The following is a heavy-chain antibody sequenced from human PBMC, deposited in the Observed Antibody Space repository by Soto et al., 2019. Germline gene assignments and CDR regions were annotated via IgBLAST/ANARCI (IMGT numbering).Heavy chain of an antibody. CDR3: ARRLYYGYASNDY. J-gene: IGHJ4*01. Sequence: GGSLRLSCAASGFTFSSYWMSWVRQAPGEGLEWVANIKQDGSEKYYVDSVKGRFTISRDNAKNSLYLQMNSLRAEDTAVYYCARRLYYGYASNDYWCQGTLLTISS. D-gene: IGHD3-22*01. V-gene: IGHV3-7*01. CDR2: IKQDGSEK. CDR1: GFTFSSYW.